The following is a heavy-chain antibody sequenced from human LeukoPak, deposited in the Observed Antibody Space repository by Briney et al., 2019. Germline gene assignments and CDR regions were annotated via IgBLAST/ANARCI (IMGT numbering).Heavy chain of an antibody. D-gene: IGHD3-3*01. J-gene: IGHJ4*02. CDR3: ATGSRITIFGGYFDY. CDR1: GYTFTSYG. V-gene: IGHV1-69*05. Sequence: SVKVSCKASGYTFTSYGISWVRQAPGQGLEWMGGIIPIFGTANYAQKFQGRVTITTDESTSTAYMELSSLRSEDTAVYYCATGSRITIFGGYFDYWGQGTLVTVSS. CDR2: IIPIFGTA.